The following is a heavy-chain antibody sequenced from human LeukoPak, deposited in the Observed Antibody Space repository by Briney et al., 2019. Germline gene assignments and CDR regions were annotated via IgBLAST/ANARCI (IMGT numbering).Heavy chain of an antibody. Sequence: ASVKVSCKASGYTLTGYYMHWVRQAPGQGLEWMGWINPNSGGTNYAQKFQGRVTMTRDTSISTAYMELSRLRSDDTAVYYCARSHISTVTTIDYWGQGTLVTVSS. CDR1: GYTLTGYY. J-gene: IGHJ4*02. V-gene: IGHV1-2*02. CDR2: INPNSGGT. CDR3: ARSHISTVTTIDY. D-gene: IGHD4-17*01.